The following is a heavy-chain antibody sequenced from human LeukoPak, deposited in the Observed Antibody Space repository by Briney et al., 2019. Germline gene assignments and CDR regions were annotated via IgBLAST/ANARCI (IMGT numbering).Heavy chain of an antibody. Sequence: GGSLTLSCAASGFTFSSYWMHWVCQAPGKGLVWVSRINNAGSSTIYADSVKGRFTISRDNAKNTLYLQMNSLRAADTAVHYCARGDSGSYYDWGQGALGTVSS. CDR1: GFTFSSYW. J-gene: IGHJ4*02. CDR3: ARGDSGSYYD. D-gene: IGHD1-26*01. V-gene: IGHV3-74*01. CDR2: INNAGSST.